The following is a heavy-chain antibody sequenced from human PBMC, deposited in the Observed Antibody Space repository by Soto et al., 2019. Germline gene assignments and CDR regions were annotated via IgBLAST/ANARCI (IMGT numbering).Heavy chain of an antibody. V-gene: IGHV4-39*02. CDR3: ARDLDGYNRYFDY. CDR2: VYYSGST. CDR1: GGSVSSSSYY. Sequence: SETLSLTCTVSGGSVSSSSYYWGRVRQPPGKGLEWIGSVYYSGSTYYNPSLESRITINPDTSKNQFSLQLNSVTPEDTAVYYCARDLDGYNRYFDYWGQGTLVTVSS. J-gene: IGHJ4*02. D-gene: IGHD5-12*01.